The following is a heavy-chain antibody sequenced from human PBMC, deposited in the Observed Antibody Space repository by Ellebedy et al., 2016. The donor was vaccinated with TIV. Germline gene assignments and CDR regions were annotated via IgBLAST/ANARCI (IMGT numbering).Heavy chain of an antibody. V-gene: IGHV3-7*01. CDR3: TRNTNNTFWGDLSYSIAV. CDR1: SPILGYYW. Sequence: GESLKISCEGSPILGYYWMSWVRQASGKGMEWLANINEDGRERNYVHCVRGRITIPRDNGNNLLYLQMDNLGGEDTGVYYCTRNTNNTFWGDLSYSIAVWGKGTTVTVSS. CDR2: INEDGRER. J-gene: IGHJ6*03. D-gene: IGHD3-16*01.